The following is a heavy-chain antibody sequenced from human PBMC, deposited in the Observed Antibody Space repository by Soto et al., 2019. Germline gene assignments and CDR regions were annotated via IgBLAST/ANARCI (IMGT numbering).Heavy chain of an antibody. J-gene: IGHJ4*02. CDR2: ISSSGSTM. CDR1: GFTFSSYE. Sequence: GGSLRLSCAASGFTFSSYEMNWVRQAPGKGLEWVSYISSSGSTMYYADSVKGRFTISRDNAKNSLYLQMNSLRAEDTAVYYCAPSPYSGSYPPVYWGQGTLVTVSS. D-gene: IGHD1-26*01. V-gene: IGHV3-48*03. CDR3: APSPYSGSYPPVY.